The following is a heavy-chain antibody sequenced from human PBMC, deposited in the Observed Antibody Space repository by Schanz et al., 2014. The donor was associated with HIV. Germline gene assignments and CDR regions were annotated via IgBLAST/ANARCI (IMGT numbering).Heavy chain of an antibody. Sequence: QVQLAESGGGVVRPGRSLRLSCAASGFTFDSFGMHWVRQAPGKGLEWVAVISYDGRNKYQAASVKGRFTVSRDNAKNTVYLQMKSLRVEDTAVYYCAKGPTFGVLTPADWGQGTLVTVSS. D-gene: IGHD3-3*01. CDR2: ISYDGRNK. J-gene: IGHJ4*02. V-gene: IGHV3-30*18. CDR3: AKGPTFGVLTPAD. CDR1: GFTFDSFG.